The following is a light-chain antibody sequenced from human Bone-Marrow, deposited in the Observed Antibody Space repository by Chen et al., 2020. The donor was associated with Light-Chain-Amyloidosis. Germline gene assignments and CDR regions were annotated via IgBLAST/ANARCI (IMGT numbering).Light chain of an antibody. CDR2: KFD. Sequence: FILTQPHSVSESPGKTVAISCTRSSGSIADNYVQWYQQRPGSAPTILIYKFDQRPSGVPERFSGSIDSSSNSALLTISGLTADDESDYYCQSYEDDNWVFGGGTKLAV. V-gene: IGLV6-57*03. J-gene: IGLJ2*01. CDR3: QSYEDDNWV. CDR1: SGSIADNY.